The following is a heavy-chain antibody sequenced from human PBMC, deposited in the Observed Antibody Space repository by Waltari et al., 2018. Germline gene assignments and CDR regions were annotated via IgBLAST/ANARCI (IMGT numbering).Heavy chain of an antibody. CDR1: GFTFSRSG. CDR2: IWYDGSNK. CDR3: ARGDGLFDY. Sequence: QVQLVESGGGVVPPGRSLRLSCAAYGFTFSRSGMPWVPQAPGKGLEWVAVIWYDGSNKYYADSVKGRFTISRDNSKNTLYLQMNSLRAEDTAVYYCARGDGLFDYWGQGTLVTVSS. J-gene: IGHJ4*02. V-gene: IGHV3-33*01. D-gene: IGHD5-12*01.